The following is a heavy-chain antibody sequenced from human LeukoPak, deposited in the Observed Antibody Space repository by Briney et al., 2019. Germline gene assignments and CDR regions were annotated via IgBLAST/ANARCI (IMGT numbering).Heavy chain of an antibody. J-gene: IGHJ6*02. CDR1: GNSFTSYW. CDR3: ARHSPGPNYYYGMDV. CDR2: IYPGDSDT. Sequence: GESLKISCKGSGNSFTSYWIGWVRQMPGKGLEWMGIIYPGDSDTRYSPSFQGQVTISADKSISTAYLQWSSLKASDTAMYYCARHSPGPNYYYGMDVWGQGTTVTVSS. V-gene: IGHV5-51*01.